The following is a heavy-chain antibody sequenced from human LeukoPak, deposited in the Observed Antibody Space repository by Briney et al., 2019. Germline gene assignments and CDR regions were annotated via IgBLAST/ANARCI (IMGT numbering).Heavy chain of an antibody. CDR2: IYYSRST. Sequence: SSETLSLTCTVSGGSISSYYWSWIRQPPGKGLEWIGYIYYSRSTNYNPALKSRVTISVDTSKKQSSLKLSSVTAADTAVYYCARSTPLYDSSGYYPDYWGQGTLVTVSS. J-gene: IGHJ4*02. CDR3: ARSTPLYDSSGYYPDY. V-gene: IGHV4-59*01. D-gene: IGHD3-22*01. CDR1: GGSISSYY.